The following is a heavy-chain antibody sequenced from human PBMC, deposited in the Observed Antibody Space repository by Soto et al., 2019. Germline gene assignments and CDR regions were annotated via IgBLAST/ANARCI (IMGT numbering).Heavy chain of an antibody. CDR3: AGGGGYCSGGSCYYGLDV. CDR1: SGSISSYY. CDR2: IFYTGST. V-gene: IGHV4-59*01. Sequence: PSETLSLTCTVSSGSISSYYWSWIRQPPGKGLEWFGYIFYTGSTNYTPSLKSRVTISVDTSKNQFSLKLSSVTAADTAVYYCAGGGGYCSGGSCYYGLDVWGQGTTVTVSS. D-gene: IGHD2-15*01. J-gene: IGHJ6*02.